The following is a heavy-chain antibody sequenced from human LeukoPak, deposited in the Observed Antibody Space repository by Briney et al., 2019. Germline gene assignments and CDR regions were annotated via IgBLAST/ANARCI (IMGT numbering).Heavy chain of an antibody. D-gene: IGHD3-10*01. CDR1: GYSFTAYG. J-gene: IGHJ4*02. CDR3: ARDQGSGSYYPRFDY. Sequence: GASVKVSCKASGYSFTAYGISWVRQAPGQGLEWMGWISAYDGSTDYAQQCQGRVTLTIDSSTTTAYVELRSLRSDDTAIYYCARDQGSGSYYPRFDYWGQGALVAVSS. CDR2: ISAYDGST. V-gene: IGHV1-18*01.